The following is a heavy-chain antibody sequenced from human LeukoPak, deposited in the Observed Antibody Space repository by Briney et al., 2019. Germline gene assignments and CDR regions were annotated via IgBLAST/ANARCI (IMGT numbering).Heavy chain of an antibody. J-gene: IGHJ3*02. CDR3: AVQLWATRAFDI. V-gene: IGHV3-30*03. Sequence: PGGSLRLSCAASGFTFSSYGMHWVRQAPGKGLEWVAVISYDGSNKYYADSVKGRFTISRDNSKNTLYLQMNSLRAEDTAVYYCAVQLWATRAFDIWGQGTMVTVSS. D-gene: IGHD5-18*01. CDR1: GFTFSSYG. CDR2: ISYDGSNK.